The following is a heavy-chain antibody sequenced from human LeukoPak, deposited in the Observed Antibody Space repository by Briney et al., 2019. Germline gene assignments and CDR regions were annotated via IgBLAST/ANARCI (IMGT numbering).Heavy chain of an antibody. D-gene: IGHD1-14*01. CDR2: MNPNSGNT. Sequence: AAVKVSCMASGYTFTSYDINGVRQATGQGLEWMGWMNPNSGNTGYAQKFQGRVTMTRNTSISTAYMELSRLRSGATDMSYCARAKPKIFLHRNLYYMDVWGKGTTVTVSS. V-gene: IGHV1-8*01. CDR3: ARAKPKIFLHRNLYYMDV. CDR1: GYTFTSYD. J-gene: IGHJ6*03.